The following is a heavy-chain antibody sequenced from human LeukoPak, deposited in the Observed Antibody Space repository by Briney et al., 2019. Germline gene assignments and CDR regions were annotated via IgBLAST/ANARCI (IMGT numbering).Heavy chain of an antibody. CDR1: GTSFRSYY. CDR3: ARMTTGHDF. Sequence: SETLSLTRAVSGTSFRSYYWSWIRHPPRKGLEWIGEVNHSGYTNDTSSLKSRVTISVDTSKNQFSLRLRSVTAADTAVYFCARMTTGHDFWGQGTLVTVSS. CDR2: VNHSGYT. V-gene: IGHV4-34*01. J-gene: IGHJ4*02. D-gene: IGHD4-17*01.